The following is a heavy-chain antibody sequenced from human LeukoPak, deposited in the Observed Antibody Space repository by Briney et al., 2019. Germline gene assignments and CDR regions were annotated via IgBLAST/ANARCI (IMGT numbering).Heavy chain of an antibody. Sequence: PSQTLSLTCTVSGGSISSGDYYWSWLRQPPGKGLEWIGYIYHSGSTYYNPSLKSRVTISVDRSKNQFSLKLSSVTAADTAVYYCARVDILTGYLIDPWGQGTLVTVSS. D-gene: IGHD3-9*01. CDR2: IYHSGST. J-gene: IGHJ5*02. CDR1: GGSISSGDYY. CDR3: ARVDILTGYLIDP. V-gene: IGHV4-30-2*01.